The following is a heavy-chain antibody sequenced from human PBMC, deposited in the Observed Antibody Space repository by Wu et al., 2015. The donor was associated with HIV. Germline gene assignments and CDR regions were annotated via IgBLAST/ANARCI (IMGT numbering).Heavy chain of an antibody. D-gene: IGHD3-10*01. CDR3: VREVALDRWLGVY. Sequence: QVQLLQSGAEVKKPGASVKVSCKASGYTFTSYGISWVRQAPGQGLEWMGWISPYNGDTNYAQKFQDRVIMSTDTSTSTAYMELKSLRSDDTAVYYCVREVALDRWLGVYWGQGTLVTVSS. V-gene: IGHV1-18*01. J-gene: IGHJ4*02. CDR2: ISPYNGDT. CDR1: GYTFTSYG.